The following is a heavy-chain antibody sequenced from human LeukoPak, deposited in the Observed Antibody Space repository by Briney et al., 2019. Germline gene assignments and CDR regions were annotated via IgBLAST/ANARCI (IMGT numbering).Heavy chain of an antibody. CDR2: ISGSGGST. V-gene: IGHV3-23*01. D-gene: IGHD6-13*01. J-gene: IGHJ4*02. CDR3: ASGSKGYSSSWYYFDY. CDR1: GFTFSSYA. Sequence: PGGSLRLSCAASGFTFSSYAMSWVRQAPGKGLEWVSAISGSGGSTYYADSVKGRFTISRDNSKNTLYLQMNSLRAEDTAVYYCASGSKGYSSSWYYFDYWGQGTLVTVSS.